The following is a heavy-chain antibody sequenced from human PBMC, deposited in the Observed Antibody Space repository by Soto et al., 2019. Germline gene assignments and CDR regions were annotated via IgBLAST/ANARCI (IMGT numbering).Heavy chain of an antibody. CDR3: ARGAVYGDYEGYYFDY. D-gene: IGHD4-17*01. V-gene: IGHV1-69*02. Sequence: ASVKVSCKASGGTFSSYTISWVRQAPGQGLEWMGRIIPILGIANYAQKFQGRVTITADKSTSTAYMELSSLRSEDTAVYYCARGAVYGDYEGYYFDYWGQGTLVTVSS. J-gene: IGHJ4*02. CDR1: GGTFSSYT. CDR2: IIPILGIA.